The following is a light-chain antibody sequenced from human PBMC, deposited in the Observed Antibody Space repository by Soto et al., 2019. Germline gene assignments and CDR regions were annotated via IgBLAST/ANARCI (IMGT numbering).Light chain of an antibody. Sequence: QSVLTQPPSVSGAPGQRVTISCTGSSSNIGAGYDVHWYQQLPGTAPKLLIYGNSNRPSGVPDRFSASKSGTSASLAITGLQTEDEADYYCQSYDSSLRGRVFGTGTKLTVL. J-gene: IGLJ1*01. CDR2: GNS. V-gene: IGLV1-40*01. CDR1: SSNIGAGYD. CDR3: QSYDSSLRGRV.